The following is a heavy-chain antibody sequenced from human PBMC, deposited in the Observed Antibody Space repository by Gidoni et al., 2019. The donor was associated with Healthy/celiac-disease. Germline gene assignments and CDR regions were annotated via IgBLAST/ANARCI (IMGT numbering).Heavy chain of an antibody. CDR3: ARDPRYDFGSGYSSWFDP. V-gene: IGHV1-46*01. CDR1: GYTFTSYY. Sequence: QVQLVQSGAEVKTPGASVKVSCKASGYTFTSYYMHWVRQAPGQGLEWMGIINPSGGSTSYAQKFQGRVTMTRDTSTSTVYMELSSLRSEDTAVYYCARDPRYDFGSGYSSWFDPWGQGTLVTVSS. J-gene: IGHJ5*02. CDR2: INPSGGST. D-gene: IGHD3-3*01.